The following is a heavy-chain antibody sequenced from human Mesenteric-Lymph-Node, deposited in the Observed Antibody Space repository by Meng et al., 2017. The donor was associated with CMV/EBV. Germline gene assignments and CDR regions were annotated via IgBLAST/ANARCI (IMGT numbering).Heavy chain of an antibody. CDR1: GGSISSSNW. J-gene: IGHJ4*02. Sequence: CAVSGGSISSSNWWSWVRQPPGKGLEWIGEIYHSGSTNYNPSLKSRVTISIDTSKNQLFLIMNSLSAADTAVYYCARVRSGKYENIDYWGQGVLVTVSS. CDR2: IYHSGST. D-gene: IGHD6-19*01. CDR3: ARVRSGKYENIDY. V-gene: IGHV4-4*02.